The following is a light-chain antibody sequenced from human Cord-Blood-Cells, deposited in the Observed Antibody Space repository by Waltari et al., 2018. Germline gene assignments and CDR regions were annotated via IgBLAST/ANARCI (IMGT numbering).Light chain of an antibody. CDR3: QQSYSTAMYT. CDR2: AAS. V-gene: IGKV1-39*01. J-gene: IGKJ2*01. CDR1: QSISSY. Sequence: DIQMTQSPSSLSASVGDSGTITCRESQSISSYLNWYQQNPGKTPNLLIYAASSLQSGVPSMFSGRGSETDFTLTISSLQPEDFATYYCQQSYSTAMYTFGQGTKLEIK.